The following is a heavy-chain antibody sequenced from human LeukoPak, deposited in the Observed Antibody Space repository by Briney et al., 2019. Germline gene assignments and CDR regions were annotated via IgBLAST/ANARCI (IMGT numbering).Heavy chain of an antibody. V-gene: IGHV3-30*04. CDR3: ARDVDWFDP. J-gene: IGHJ5*02. CDR2: ISYDGSNK. Sequence: GRSLRLSCAASGFTFSSYAMHWVRQAPGKGLEWVAVISYDGSNKYYADSVKGRFTISRDNSKNTLYLQMDSLRAEDTAVYYCARDVDWFDPWGQGTLVTVSS. D-gene: IGHD2-15*01. CDR1: GFTFSSYA.